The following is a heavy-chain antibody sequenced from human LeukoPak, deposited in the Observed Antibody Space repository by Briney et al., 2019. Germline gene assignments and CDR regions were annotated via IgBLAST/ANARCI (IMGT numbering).Heavy chain of an antibody. CDR2: IYPGDSDT. V-gene: IGHV5-51*01. CDR3: ARQDDSSGYDY. Sequence: GESLKISCKGSGYSFTSYWIAWVRQMPGKGLEWMGIIYPGDSDTRYSPSFQGQVTISAGKSITTAYLQWSSLKASDTAMYYCARQDDSSGYDYWGQGTLVTVSS. J-gene: IGHJ4*02. CDR1: GYSFTSYW. D-gene: IGHD3-22*01.